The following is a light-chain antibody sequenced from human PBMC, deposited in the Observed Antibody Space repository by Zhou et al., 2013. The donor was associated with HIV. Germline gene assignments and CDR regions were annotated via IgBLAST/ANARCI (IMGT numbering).Light chain of an antibody. CDR2: AAS. CDR1: QGVSTY. CDR3: QQYKTYPIT. Sequence: AIRITQSPSSLSASTGDRVTITCRASQGVSTYLAWYQQQPGKAPKLLISAASTLQSGVPSRFSGSGSGTDFTLTISSLQPEDFATYYCQQYKTYPITFGQGTRLEIK. J-gene: IGKJ5*01. V-gene: IGKV1-8*01.